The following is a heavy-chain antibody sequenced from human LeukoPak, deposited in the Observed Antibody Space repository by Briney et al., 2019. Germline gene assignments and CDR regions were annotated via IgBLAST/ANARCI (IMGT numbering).Heavy chain of an antibody. D-gene: IGHD3-22*01. CDR1: GFTFSSYG. Sequence: GGSLRLSCAASGFTFSSYGMHWVRQAPGKGLERVAVIWYDGSNKYYADSVKGRFTISRDNSKNTLYLQMDSLRAEDTAVYYCARDIYYDSSGYYGSVYWGQGTLVTVSS. CDR2: IWYDGSNK. V-gene: IGHV3-33*01. CDR3: ARDIYYDSSGYYGSVY. J-gene: IGHJ4*02.